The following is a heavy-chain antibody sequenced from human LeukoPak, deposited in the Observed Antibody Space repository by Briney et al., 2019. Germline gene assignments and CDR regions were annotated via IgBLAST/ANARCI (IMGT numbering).Heavy chain of an antibody. CDR2: IYYSGST. V-gene: IGHV4-59*01. CDR1: GGSISSYY. Sequence: PSETLSLTCTVSGGSISSYYWSWIRQPPGKGLEWIGYIYYSGSTNYNPSLKSRVTISVDTSKNQFSLKLSSVTAADTAVYYCAKGGGSGWYWFDYWGQGTLVTVSS. J-gene: IGHJ4*02. CDR3: AKGGGSGWYWFDY. D-gene: IGHD6-19*01.